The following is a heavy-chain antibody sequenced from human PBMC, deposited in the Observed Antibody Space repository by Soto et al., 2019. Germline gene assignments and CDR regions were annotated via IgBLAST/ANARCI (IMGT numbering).Heavy chain of an antibody. J-gene: IGHJ4*02. Sequence: GGSLRLSCAASGFTFSSYAMSWVRQAPGKGLEWVSAISGSGGSTYYADSVKGRFTISRDNSKNTLYLQMNSLRAEDTAVYYCANGWGGHEYSSSWYTVVYWGQGTLVTVLL. D-gene: IGHD6-13*01. CDR1: GFTFSSYA. V-gene: IGHV3-23*01. CDR3: ANGWGGHEYSSSWYTVVY. CDR2: ISGSGGST.